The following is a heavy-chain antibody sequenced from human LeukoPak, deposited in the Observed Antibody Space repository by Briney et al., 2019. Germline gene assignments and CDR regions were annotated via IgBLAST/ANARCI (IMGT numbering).Heavy chain of an antibody. V-gene: IGHV3-33*01. CDR1: GFTFSSYG. CDR2: IWHDGSNQ. Sequence: GRSLRLSCVASGFTFSSYGIHWVRQAPGKGLEWVSVIWHDGSNQKHADSVKGRFTISRDNSKNTLYLQMNSLRAEDTAVYYCARRRRGYCSSTSCPPDVFDIWGQGTMVTVSS. CDR3: ARRRRGYCSSTSCPPDVFDI. D-gene: IGHD2-2*01. J-gene: IGHJ3*02.